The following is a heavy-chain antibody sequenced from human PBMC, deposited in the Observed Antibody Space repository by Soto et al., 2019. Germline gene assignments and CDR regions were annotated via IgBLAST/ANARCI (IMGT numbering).Heavy chain of an antibody. CDR3: AKDSEVRGVIFVSYGMDV. V-gene: IGHV3-23*01. CDR1: GFTFSSYA. D-gene: IGHD3-10*01. CDR2: ISGSGDST. J-gene: IGHJ6*02. Sequence: GGSLRLSCAASGFTFSSYAMTWVRQAPGKGLEWVSAISGSGDSTFYADSVKGRFTISRDNSKNTMYLQMNSLRAEDTAVYYCAKDSEVRGVIFVSYGMDVWGQGTTVTVSS.